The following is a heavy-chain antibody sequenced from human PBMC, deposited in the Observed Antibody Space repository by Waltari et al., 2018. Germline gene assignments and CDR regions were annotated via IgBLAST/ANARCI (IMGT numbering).Heavy chain of an antibody. Sequence: QVPGKWLVWVARINADGGSTSYADSVKGRFTISRDNANNTLYLQMNSLRAEDTAVYYCTRSRYCSTTSCQVDWFDPWGQGTLVTVSS. J-gene: IGHJ5*02. V-gene: IGHV3-74*01. CDR2: INADGGST. CDR3: TRSRYCSTTSCQVDWFDP. D-gene: IGHD2-2*01.